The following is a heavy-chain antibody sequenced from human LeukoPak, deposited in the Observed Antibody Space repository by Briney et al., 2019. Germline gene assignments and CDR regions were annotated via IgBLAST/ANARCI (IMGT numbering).Heavy chain of an antibody. V-gene: IGHV4-59*08. CDR1: GGSISSYY. Sequence: SETLSLTCTVSGGSISSYYWSWIRQPPGEGLEWIGYIYYSGSTNYNPSLKSRVTISVDTSKNQFSLKLSSVTAADTAVYYCARNLHGYQPPYFDYWGQGTLVTVSS. CDR2: IYYSGST. CDR3: ARNLHGYQPPYFDY. D-gene: IGHD5-18*01. J-gene: IGHJ4*02.